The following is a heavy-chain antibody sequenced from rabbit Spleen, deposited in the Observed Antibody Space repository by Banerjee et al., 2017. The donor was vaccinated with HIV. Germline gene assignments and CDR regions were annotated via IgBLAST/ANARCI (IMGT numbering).Heavy chain of an antibody. CDR3: ARSPWSGDDGYHSYGLDL. J-gene: IGHJ6*01. D-gene: IGHD6-1*01. Sequence: QSLEESGGGLVKPGASLTLTCKASGFSFSSSYYIAWVRQAPGKGLEWIACIYAGSSYNTYYASWAKGRFTISKTSSTTVTLQMTSLTAADTATYFCARSPWSGDDGYHSYGLDLWGPGTLVTVS. V-gene: IGHV1S40*01. CDR1: GFSFSSSYY. CDR2: IYAGSSYNT.